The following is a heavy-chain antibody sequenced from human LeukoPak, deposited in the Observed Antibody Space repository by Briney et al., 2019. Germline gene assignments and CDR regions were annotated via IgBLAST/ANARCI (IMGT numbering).Heavy chain of an antibody. Sequence: GGSLRLSCAASGFTVSSNYMSWVRQAPGKGLEWVSVIYSGGSTYYADSVKGRFTISRDNSKNTLYLQMNSLRAEDTAVYYCARASNDFWSGYPLDYWGQGTLVTVSS. J-gene: IGHJ4*02. CDR3: ARASNDFWSGYPLDY. CDR1: GFTVSSNY. CDR2: IYSGGST. D-gene: IGHD3-3*01. V-gene: IGHV3-66*02.